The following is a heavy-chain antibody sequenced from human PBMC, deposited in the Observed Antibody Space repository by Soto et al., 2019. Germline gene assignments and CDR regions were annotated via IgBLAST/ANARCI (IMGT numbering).Heavy chain of an antibody. V-gene: IGHV3-23*01. Sequence: EVQLLESGGGLVQPGGSLRLSFAAYGFTFSNYAMSWVRQAPGRGLEWVSTISTSGGSTYSADSVKGRFTISRDNSKNTLYLQMNSLRAEDTAVYYCARDGLGAYTYGSYYFDYWGQGTLVTVSS. CDR1: GFTFSNYA. CDR2: ISTSGGST. CDR3: ARDGLGAYTYGSYYFDY. D-gene: IGHD5-18*01. J-gene: IGHJ4*02.